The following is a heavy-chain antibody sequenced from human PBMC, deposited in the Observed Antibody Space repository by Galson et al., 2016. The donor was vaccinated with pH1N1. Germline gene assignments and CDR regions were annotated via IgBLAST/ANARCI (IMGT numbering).Heavy chain of an antibody. J-gene: IGHJ4*02. CDR1: GFTFSSYG. D-gene: IGHD6-19*01. Sequence: SLRLSCAASGFTFSSYGMHWVRQAPGKGLEWLSFIHYDGSKTYQLDSVKGRFTISRDNSKNTLYLQMNSLRSEDTAVYYCARDKRERPGYSSGWCGDYWGQGSLVTVSS. V-gene: IGHV3-30*02. CDR2: IHYDGSKT. CDR3: ARDKRERPGYSSGWCGDY.